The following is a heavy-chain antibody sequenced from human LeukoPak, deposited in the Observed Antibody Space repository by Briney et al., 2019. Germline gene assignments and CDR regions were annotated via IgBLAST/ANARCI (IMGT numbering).Heavy chain of an antibody. J-gene: IGHJ4*02. CDR1: GFTVSSNY. V-gene: IGHV3-21*01. Sequence: GGSLRLSCAASGFTVSSNYMSWVRQAPGKGLEWVSSISSSSSYIYYADSVKGRFTISRDNAKNSLYLQMNSLRAEDTAVYYCAKDGGYVSGFDYWGQGTLVTVSS. D-gene: IGHD5-12*01. CDR2: ISSSSSYI. CDR3: AKDGGYVSGFDY.